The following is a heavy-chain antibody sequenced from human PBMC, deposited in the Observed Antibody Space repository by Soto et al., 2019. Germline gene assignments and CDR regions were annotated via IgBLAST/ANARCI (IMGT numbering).Heavy chain of an antibody. CDR2: ISGSGGST. V-gene: IGHV3-23*01. CDR3: AKDGIGYCISTSCYSVDY. D-gene: IGHD2-2*01. CDR1: GFTFSSYA. J-gene: IGHJ4*02. Sequence: SGGSLRLSCAASGFTFSSYAMSWVRQAPGKGLECVSAISGSGGSTYYADSVKGRFTISRDNSKNTLYLQMNSLRAEDTAVYYCAKDGIGYCISTSCYSVDYWGQGTPVTVSS.